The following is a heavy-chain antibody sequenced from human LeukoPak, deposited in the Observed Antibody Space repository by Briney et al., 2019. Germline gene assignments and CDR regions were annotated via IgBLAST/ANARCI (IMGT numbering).Heavy chain of an antibody. CDR3: ARGGGYTPYYFDY. J-gene: IGHJ4*02. Sequence: ASETLSLTCTVSGGSISSGDYYWSWIRQPPGKGLEWIGYIYYSGSTYYNPSLKSRVTISVDTSKNQFSLKLSSVTAADTAVYYCARGGGYTPYYFDYWGQGILVTVSS. CDR1: GGSISSGDYY. V-gene: IGHV4-30-4*01. D-gene: IGHD5-12*01. CDR2: IYYSGST.